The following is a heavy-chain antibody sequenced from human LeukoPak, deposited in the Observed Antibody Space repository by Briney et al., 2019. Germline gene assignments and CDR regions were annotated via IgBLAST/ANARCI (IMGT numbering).Heavy chain of an antibody. D-gene: IGHD4-23*01. V-gene: IGHV3-21*01. CDR3: ARDPHYGGNSGSPP. Sequence: PGGSLRLSCAASGFTFISYSMSWVRQAPGKGLECVSSISTSGSYIYYADSVKGRFTISRDNAKSSLYLQMNSLRDDDTALYYCARDPHYGGNSGSPPWGQGTLVTVSS. CDR2: ISTSGSYI. CDR1: GFTFISYS. J-gene: IGHJ4*02.